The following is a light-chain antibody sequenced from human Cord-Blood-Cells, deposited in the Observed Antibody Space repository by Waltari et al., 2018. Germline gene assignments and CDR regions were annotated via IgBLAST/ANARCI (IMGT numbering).Light chain of an antibody. J-gene: IGKJ2*02. CDR1: QSISSY. CDR2: AAS. Sequence: DIQMTQSQSSLSASVGDRVTITCRASQSISSYLNWDQQKPGKAPKLLIYAASSLQSGVPSRFSGSGSGTDFTLTISSLQPEDFATYYCQQSYSTPRTFGQGTKLEIK. CDR3: QQSYSTPRT. V-gene: IGKV1-39*01.